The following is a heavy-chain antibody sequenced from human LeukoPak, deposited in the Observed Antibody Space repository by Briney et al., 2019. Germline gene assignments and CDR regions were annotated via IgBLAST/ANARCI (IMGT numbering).Heavy chain of an antibody. CDR2: ISSSSSTI. Sequence: AGGSLRLSCAASGFTFSSYSMNWVRQAPGKGLEWVSYISSSSSTIHYADSVKGRFTISRDNAKNSLYLQMNSLRAEDTAVYYCARGYCSSTSCYTGDCCCVDYWGQGTLVTVSS. D-gene: IGHD2-2*02. CDR1: GFTFSSYS. V-gene: IGHV3-48*01. CDR3: ARGYCSSTSCYTGDCCCVDY. J-gene: IGHJ4*02.